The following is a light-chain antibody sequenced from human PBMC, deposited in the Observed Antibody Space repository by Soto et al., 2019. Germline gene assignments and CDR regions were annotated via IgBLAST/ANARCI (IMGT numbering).Light chain of an antibody. CDR2: EVS. CDR1: SSDVGGYNY. J-gene: IGLJ1*01. V-gene: IGLV2-14*01. Sequence: QSALTQPASVSGSPGQSITISCTGTSSDVGGYNYVSWYQQQPGKAPKLMIYEVSNRPSGVSNRFSGSKSGNTASLTISGLQAEDEADYYCSSYTSSSIDDVFGTGTKVTVL. CDR3: SSYTSSSIDDV.